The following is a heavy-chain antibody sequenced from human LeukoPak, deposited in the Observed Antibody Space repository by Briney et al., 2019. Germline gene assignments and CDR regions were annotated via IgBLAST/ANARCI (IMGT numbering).Heavy chain of an antibody. Sequence: PGGSLRLSCAASGFTLSSYSMNWVRQAPGKGLEWVSSISSSSSYIYYADSVKGRFTISRDNAKNSLYLQMNSLRAEDTAVYYCARGTYYYDSSGYNPTYWGQGTLVTVSS. D-gene: IGHD3-22*01. CDR1: GFTLSSYS. CDR2: ISSSSSYI. V-gene: IGHV3-21*01. CDR3: ARGTYYYDSSGYNPTY. J-gene: IGHJ4*02.